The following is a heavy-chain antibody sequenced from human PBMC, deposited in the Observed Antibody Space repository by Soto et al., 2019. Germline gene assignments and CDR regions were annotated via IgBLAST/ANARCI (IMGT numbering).Heavy chain of an antibody. V-gene: IGHV4-4*02. J-gene: IGHJ5*02. CDR1: GGSISSSNW. CDR3: ARDLGGYGDYSNWFDP. D-gene: IGHD4-17*01. CDR2: IYHSGST. Sequence: QVQLQESGPGLVKPSGTLSLTCAVSGGSISSSNWWSWVRQPPGKGLEWIGEIYHSGSTNYNPSPKERSTLSIDKAKNQFSLKLSSVTAADTAVYYCARDLGGYGDYSNWFDPWGQGTLVTVSS.